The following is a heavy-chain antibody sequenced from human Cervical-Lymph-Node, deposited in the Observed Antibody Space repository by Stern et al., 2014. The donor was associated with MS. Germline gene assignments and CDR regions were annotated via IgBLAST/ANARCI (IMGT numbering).Heavy chain of an antibody. Sequence: VQLVQSGAEVKKPGASVKVSCKASGYTFTSYAMHWVRQAPGQRLEWMGWINTGNGYTKYSQKFQGRVTITGDTSATIAYMELSSLRSEDTAVYCARSPRGVLMPLNWGQGTLVTVSS. CDR2: INTGNGYT. CDR1: GYTFTSYA. J-gene: IGHJ4*02. V-gene: IGHV1-3*04. CDR3: ARSPRGVLMPLN. D-gene: IGHD2-2*01.